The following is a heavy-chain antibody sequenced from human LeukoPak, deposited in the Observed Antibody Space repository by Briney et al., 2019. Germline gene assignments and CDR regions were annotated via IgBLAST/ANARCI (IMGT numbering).Heavy chain of an antibody. V-gene: IGHV1-18*01. D-gene: IGHD3-22*01. J-gene: IGHJ4*02. Sequence: ASVKVSCKTSGYIFTSYGISWVRQAPGQGHEWMGWISVHNGYTRYAQKFQGRVTMTTDTSAKTAYMDLRSLRPDDTAVYYCARDMRHYRNYDSSGYYYNFEYWGQGTRSPSPQ. CDR2: ISVHNGYT. CDR1: GYIFTSYG. CDR3: ARDMRHYRNYDSSGYYYNFEY.